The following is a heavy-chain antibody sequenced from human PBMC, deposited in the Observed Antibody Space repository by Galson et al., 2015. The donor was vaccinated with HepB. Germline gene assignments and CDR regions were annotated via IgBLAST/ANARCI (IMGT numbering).Heavy chain of an antibody. D-gene: IGHD5-18*01. CDR2: IYPGDSDT. Sequence: QSGAEVTKPGESLKISCKGSGYSFSTYWIGWVRQMPGKGLEWMGIIYPGDSDTRYSPSFQGQVTISADKSISTAYLQWSSLKASDTAMYYCARQGYSYGNYFDYWGQGTLVTVSS. CDR1: GYSFSTYW. CDR3: ARQGYSYGNYFDY. V-gene: IGHV5-51*01. J-gene: IGHJ4*02.